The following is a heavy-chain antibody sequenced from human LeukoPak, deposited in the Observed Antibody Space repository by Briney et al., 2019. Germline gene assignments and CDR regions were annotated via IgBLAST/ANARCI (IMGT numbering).Heavy chain of an antibody. CDR2: INPNSGGT. J-gene: IGHJ4*02. CDR3: ARYVSSGWYFDY. D-gene: IGHD6-19*01. V-gene: IGHV1-2*02. CDR1: GYTFTGYY. Sequence: VSVKVSCKASGYTFTGYYMHWVRQAPGQGLEWMGWINPNSGGTNYAQKFQGRVTMTRDTSISTAYMELSRLRSDDTAVYYCARYVSSGWYFDYWGQGTLSPSPQ.